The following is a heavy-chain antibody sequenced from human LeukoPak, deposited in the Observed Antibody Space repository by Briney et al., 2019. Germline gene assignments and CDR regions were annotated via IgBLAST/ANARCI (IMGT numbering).Heavy chain of an antibody. J-gene: IGHJ4*02. CDR2: INHSGST. D-gene: IGHD6-13*01. CDR3: ARGRGYSSSWYDDY. V-gene: IGHV4-34*01. Sequence: PSETLSLTCAVYGGSFSGYYWSWIRQPPGKGLECIGEINHSGSTNYNPSLKSRVTISVDTSKNQFSLKLSSVTAADTALYYCARGRGYSSSWYDDYWGQGTLVTVSS. CDR1: GGSFSGYY.